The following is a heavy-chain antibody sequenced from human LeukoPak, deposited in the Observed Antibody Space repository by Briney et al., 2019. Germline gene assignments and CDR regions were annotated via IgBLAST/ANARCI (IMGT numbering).Heavy chain of an antibody. D-gene: IGHD3-16*01. CDR1: GFTFSSYA. J-gene: IGHJ6*03. CDR3: ARGGGHYYYYMDV. CDR2: ISYDGSNK. V-gene: IGHV3-30-3*01. Sequence: GGSLRLSCAASGFTFSSYAMHWVRQAPGKGLEWVAVISYDGSNKYYADSVKGRFTISRDNSKNTLYLQMSSLRAEDTAVYYCARGGGHYYYYMDVWGKGTTVTVSS.